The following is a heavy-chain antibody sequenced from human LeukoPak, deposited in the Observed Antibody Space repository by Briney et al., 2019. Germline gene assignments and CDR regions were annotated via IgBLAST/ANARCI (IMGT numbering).Heavy chain of an antibody. Sequence: PGRSLRLSCAASGFTFSSYGMHWVRQAPGKGLEWVAVISYDGSNKYYAASVKGRFTISRDNSKNTLYLQMNSLTTEDTAVYYCARGWGSGAWLIDSWGQGTLVSVSS. CDR1: GFTFSSYG. V-gene: IGHV3-30*03. D-gene: IGHD3-16*01. CDR3: ARGWGSGAWLIDS. CDR2: ISYDGSNK. J-gene: IGHJ4*02.